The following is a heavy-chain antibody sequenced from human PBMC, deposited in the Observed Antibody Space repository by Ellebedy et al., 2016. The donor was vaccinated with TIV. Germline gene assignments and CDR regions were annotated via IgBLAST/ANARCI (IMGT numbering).Heavy chain of an antibody. CDR1: GGSISSYY. V-gene: IGHV4-4*07. CDR2: TYSSGNT. Sequence: MPSETLSLTCTVSGGSISSYYWSWIRQPAGKGLEWIGRTYSSGNTNYNPSLKSRVTMSVDTSKNQFSLKLSSVTAADTAVYYCARGKGSGWDWYFDLWGRGTLVTVSS. J-gene: IGHJ2*01. D-gene: IGHD6-19*01. CDR3: ARGKGSGWDWYFDL.